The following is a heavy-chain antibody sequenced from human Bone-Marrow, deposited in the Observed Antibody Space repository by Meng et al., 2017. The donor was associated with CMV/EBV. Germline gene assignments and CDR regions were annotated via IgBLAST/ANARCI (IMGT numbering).Heavy chain of an antibody. CDR1: GFTFDDYA. CDR2: ISWNSGSI. D-gene: IGHD3-9*01. Sequence: SLKISCAASGFTFDDYAMHWVRQAPGKGLEWVPGISWNSGSIGYADSVKGRFTISRDNAKNSLYLQMNSLRAEDTALYYCAKARFLTGNYGMDVWGQGTTVTV. CDR3: AKARFLTGNYGMDV. J-gene: IGHJ6*02. V-gene: IGHV3-9*01.